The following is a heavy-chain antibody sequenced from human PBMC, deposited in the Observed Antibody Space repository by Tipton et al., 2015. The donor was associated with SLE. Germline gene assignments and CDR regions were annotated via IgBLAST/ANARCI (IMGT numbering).Heavy chain of an antibody. CDR1: GFTFSSYA. V-gene: IGHV3-23*01. J-gene: IGHJ5*02. Sequence: SLRLSCAASGFTFSSYAMSWVRQTPGKGLEWVSGISGSGGSTYYADSVKGRFTISRDNSKNTLYLQMNSLRAEDTAVYYCAKDRGLYYDFWSGYYGFDPWGQGTLVTVSS. CDR3: AKDRGLYYDFWSGYYGFDP. D-gene: IGHD3-3*01. CDR2: ISGSGGST.